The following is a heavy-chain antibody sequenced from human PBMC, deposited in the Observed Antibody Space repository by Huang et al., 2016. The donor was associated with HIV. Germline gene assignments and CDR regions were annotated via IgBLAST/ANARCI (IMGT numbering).Heavy chain of an antibody. Sequence: GFTFYTYSMNWVRQAPGKGLEWLSYISSSDSTIYYADSVKGRFIISRDNAKNSLYLQMNSLRAEDTAVYYCARDLPGGITGVTVGLDYWGQGTLVFVSS. CDR2: ISSSDSTI. D-gene: IGHD1-20*01. CDR1: GFTFYTYS. V-gene: IGHV3-48*01. J-gene: IGHJ4*02. CDR3: ARDLPGGITGVTVGLDY.